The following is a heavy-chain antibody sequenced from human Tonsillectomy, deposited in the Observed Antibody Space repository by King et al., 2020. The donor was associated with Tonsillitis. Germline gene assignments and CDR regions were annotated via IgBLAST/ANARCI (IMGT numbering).Heavy chain of an antibody. D-gene: IGHD3-22*01. V-gene: IGHV4-39*01. J-gene: IGHJ4*02. CDR3: ARLGYYDSSGYLYYFDH. CDR2: IFHSGST. Sequence: LQLQESGPGLVKPSETLSLTCTVSGGSISSSSYYWGWIRQPPGKGLEWIGNIFHSGSTYYNPSLKSRVTISVDTSKNRFSLKLSSVTAADTAVYYCARLGYYDSSGYLYYFDHWGQGTLVTVSS. CDR1: GGSISSSSYY.